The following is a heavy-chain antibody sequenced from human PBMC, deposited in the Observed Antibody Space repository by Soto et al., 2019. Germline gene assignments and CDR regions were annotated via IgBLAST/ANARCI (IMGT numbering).Heavy chain of an antibody. CDR3: AKDPSSSGWYGWFDP. Sequence: GGSLRLSCAVSGFTCSDYWMSWVRQAPGKGLEWVANIKQDGNDKYYADSVKGRFTISRDNSKNTLYLQMNSLRAEDTAVYYCAKDPSSSGWYGWFDPWGQGTLVTVSS. J-gene: IGHJ5*02. D-gene: IGHD6-19*01. CDR1: GFTCSDYW. CDR2: IKQDGNDK. V-gene: IGHV3-7*01.